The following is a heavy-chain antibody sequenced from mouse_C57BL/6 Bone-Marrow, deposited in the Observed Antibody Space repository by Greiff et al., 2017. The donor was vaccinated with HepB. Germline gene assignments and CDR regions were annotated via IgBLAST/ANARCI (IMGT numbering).Heavy chain of an antibody. CDR2: IDPENGDT. CDR1: GFNIKDDY. Sequence: VQLQQSGAELVRPGASVKLSCTASGFNIKDDYMHWVKQSPEQGLEWIGWIDPENGDTEYVSTFQGKSTITADTSSNTAYLQLSSLTSEDTAVYYCTTGGDYDWFAYWGQGTLVTVSA. J-gene: IGHJ3*01. CDR3: TTGGDYDWFAY. V-gene: IGHV14-4*01. D-gene: IGHD2-4*01.